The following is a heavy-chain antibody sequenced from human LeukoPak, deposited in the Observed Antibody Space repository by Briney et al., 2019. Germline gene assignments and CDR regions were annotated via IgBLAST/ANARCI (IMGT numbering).Heavy chain of an antibody. Sequence: SVKVSCKASGDTFSSYAISWVRQAPGQGLEWMGGIIPIFGTANYAQKFQGRVTITTDESTSTAYMELSSLRSEDTAVYYCARGGYSYGYYYYYYMDVWGKGTTVTVSS. J-gene: IGHJ6*03. CDR3: ARGGYSYGYYYYYYMDV. V-gene: IGHV1-69*05. CDR2: IIPIFGTA. D-gene: IGHD5-18*01. CDR1: GDTFSSYA.